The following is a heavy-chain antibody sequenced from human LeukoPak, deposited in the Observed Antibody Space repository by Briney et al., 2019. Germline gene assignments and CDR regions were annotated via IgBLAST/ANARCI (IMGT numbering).Heavy chain of an antibody. J-gene: IGHJ3*02. D-gene: IGHD2-21*01. CDR1: GFNLRRYF. CDR3: ARERQDTILHSGAFDI. V-gene: IGHV3-30-3*01. CDR2: IASDGSNT. Sequence: GGSLRLSCAASGFNLRRYFMHWVRQAPGKGLEWVADIASDGSNTFYVSSVEGPFTISRDNSKNTLYLQMNSLRAEDTAVYFCARERQDTILHSGAFDIWGQGTMVTVSS.